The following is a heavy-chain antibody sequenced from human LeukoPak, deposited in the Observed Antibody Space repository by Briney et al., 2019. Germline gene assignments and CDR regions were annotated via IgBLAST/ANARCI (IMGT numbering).Heavy chain of an antibody. V-gene: IGHV4-34*01. D-gene: IGHD3-10*01. Sequence: SETLSLTCAVYGGSFSGYYWSWIRQSPGKGLEWIGEINHSGSTNYNPSLKSRVTISVDTSKNQFSLKLSSVTAADTAVYYCARGRGRRFGELLSHWFDPWGQGTLVTVSS. CDR3: ARGRGRRFGELLSHWFDP. J-gene: IGHJ5*02. CDR2: INHSGST. CDR1: GGSFSGYY.